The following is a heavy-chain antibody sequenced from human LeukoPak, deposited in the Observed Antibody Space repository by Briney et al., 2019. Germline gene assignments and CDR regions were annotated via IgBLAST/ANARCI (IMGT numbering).Heavy chain of an antibody. CDR3: AKARAKDYDILTGFVDY. D-gene: IGHD3-9*01. CDR1: GFTFSSYN. V-gene: IGHV3-48*04. Sequence: GGSLRLSCAGSGFTFSSYNMNWVRQAPGKGLEWVSYISSSSSTINYADSVKGRFTISRDNAKNSLYLQMNSLRAEDTAVYYCAKARAKDYDILTGFVDYWGQGTLVTVSS. CDR2: ISSSSSTI. J-gene: IGHJ4*02.